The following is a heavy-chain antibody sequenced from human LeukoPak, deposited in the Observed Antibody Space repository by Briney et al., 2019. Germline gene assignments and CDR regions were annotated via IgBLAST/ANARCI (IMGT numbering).Heavy chain of an antibody. J-gene: IGHJ3*02. CDR1: GGSISSYY. D-gene: IGHD1-26*01. Sequence: SETLSLTCTVSGGSISSYYWSWIRQPAGKGPEWIGRIYTSGSTNYNPSLKSRVTMSVDTSKNQFSLKLSSVTAADTAVYYCATDPIVGATRGAFDIWGQGTMVTVSS. CDR3: ATDPIVGATRGAFDI. V-gene: IGHV4-4*07. CDR2: IYTSGST.